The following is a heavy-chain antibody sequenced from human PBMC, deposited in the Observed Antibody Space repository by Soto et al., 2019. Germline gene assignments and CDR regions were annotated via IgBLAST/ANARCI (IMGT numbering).Heavy chain of an antibody. CDR1: GFTFSGYG. D-gene: IGHD3-22*01. CDR2: IWYDGSNK. Sequence: EGSLRLSCAASGFTFSGYGRHWVRQAPCKGLESVAVIWYDGSNKYYADSVKGRLTISRDNSKNTLYLQMNSLRAEDTAVYYCARDLSYSDSSGVIDYWGQGTLVTVSS. CDR3: ARDLSYSDSSGVIDY. J-gene: IGHJ4*02. V-gene: IGHV3-33*01.